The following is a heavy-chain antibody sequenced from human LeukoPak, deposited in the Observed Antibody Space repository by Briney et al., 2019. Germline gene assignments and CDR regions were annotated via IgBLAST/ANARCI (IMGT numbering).Heavy chain of an antibody. CDR2: ISAYNGNT. V-gene: IGHV1-18*01. CDR1: GYIYTSYG. D-gene: IGHD3-10*01. CDR3: TRGPEWFGVNVDY. Sequence: GASVKVSCKASGYIYTSYGINWVRQAPGQGLEWMGWISAYNGNTKYAQKLQGRVTMTTDTSTSTAHMELRSLRTDDTAVCYCTRGPEWFGVNVDYWGQGTLVTVSS. J-gene: IGHJ4*02.